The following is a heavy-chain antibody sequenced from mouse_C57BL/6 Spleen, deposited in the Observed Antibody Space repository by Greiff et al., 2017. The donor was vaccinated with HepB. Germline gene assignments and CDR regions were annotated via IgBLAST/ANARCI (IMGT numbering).Heavy chain of an antibody. J-gene: IGHJ1*03. V-gene: IGHV5-16*01. CDR3: ARVPIYYGNSWYFDV. D-gene: IGHD2-1*01. CDR1: GFTFSDYY. Sequence: EVHLVESEGGLVQPGSSMKLSCTASGFTFSDYYMAWVRQVPEKGLEWVANINYDGSSTYYLDSLKSRFIISRDNAKNILYLQMSSLKSEDTATYYCARVPIYYGNSWYFDVWGTGTTVTVSS. CDR2: INYDGSST.